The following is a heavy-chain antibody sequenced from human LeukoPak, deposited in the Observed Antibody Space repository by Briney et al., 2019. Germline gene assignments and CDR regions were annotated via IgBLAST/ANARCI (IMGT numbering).Heavy chain of an antibody. Sequence: SETLSLTCTISGGSITSYYWNWIRQPPGKGLEWIGYIYHSGSTNYNPSLKGRVTMSVDTSKSQFSLKLSSVTAADTAVYYCARGSTPDYWGQGTLVTVSS. J-gene: IGHJ4*02. V-gene: IGHV4-59*01. CDR3: ARGSTPDY. CDR1: GGSITSYY. D-gene: IGHD1-26*01. CDR2: IYHSGST.